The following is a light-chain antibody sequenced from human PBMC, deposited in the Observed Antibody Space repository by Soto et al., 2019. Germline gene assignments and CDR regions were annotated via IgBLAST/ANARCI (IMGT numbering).Light chain of an antibody. CDR2: AVT. CDR3: TSYASSSTYV. J-gene: IGLJ1*01. CDR1: SSDVGGYNY. V-gene: IGLV2-14*01. Sequence: SVRPRLPSVFGLLGQSTTIPCTGTSSDVGGYNYVSWYQQHPGKAPKLMIYAVTDRPSGVSSRFSGSKSGNTASLTISGLQAEDEADYYCTSYASSSTYVFGTGTKVTVL.